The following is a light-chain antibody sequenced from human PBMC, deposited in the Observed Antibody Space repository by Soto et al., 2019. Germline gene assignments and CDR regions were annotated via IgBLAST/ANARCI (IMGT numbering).Light chain of an antibody. CDR3: QVWDSSSDHRV. Sequence: SYELTQPPSVSVAPGKTARITCGGNNIGSKSVHWYQQKPGQAPVLVIYSDTNRPSGIPERFSGSNSETTATLAISRVEAGDEADYYCQVWDSSSDHRVFGGGTKLTVL. CDR1: NIGSKS. J-gene: IGLJ3*02. CDR2: SDT. V-gene: IGLV3-21*04.